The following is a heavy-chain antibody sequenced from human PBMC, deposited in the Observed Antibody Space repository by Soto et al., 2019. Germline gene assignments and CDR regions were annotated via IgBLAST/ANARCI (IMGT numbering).Heavy chain of an antibody. D-gene: IGHD3-16*01. Sequence: VQVMESGGGLVQPGGSLILSCAASGFIFSDYYMDWVRQVPGKGLEWVGRTRNKVNSFSAEYAAAVKGRFSIYRDASKDSMYLQMNSLKSDDTAVYYCARDTGGSYDYWGQGALVSVSS. CDR2: TRNKVNSFSA. CDR3: ARDTGGSYDY. J-gene: IGHJ4*02. V-gene: IGHV3-72*01. CDR1: GFIFSDYY.